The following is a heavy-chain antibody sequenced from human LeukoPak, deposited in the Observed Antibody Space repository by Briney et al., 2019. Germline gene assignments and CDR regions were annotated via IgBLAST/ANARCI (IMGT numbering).Heavy chain of an antibody. CDR1: GFAFSSYW. Sequence: GGSLRLSCAASGFAFSSYWMHWVRQAPGKGLVWLSRINGEGSSTTYADSVKGRFTISRDNAKNTLYLQMNSLRAEDTAVYYCASLVAADAASRAFDIWGQGTMGTVSS. CDR2: INGEGSST. V-gene: IGHV3-74*01. CDR3: ASLVAADAASRAFDI. J-gene: IGHJ3*02. D-gene: IGHD5-12*01.